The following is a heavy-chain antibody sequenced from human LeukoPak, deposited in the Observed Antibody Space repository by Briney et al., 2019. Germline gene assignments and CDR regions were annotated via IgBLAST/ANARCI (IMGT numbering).Heavy chain of an antibody. CDR3: AREGGAVYDFWSGYYSYYYGMDV. CDR2: INPSGGST. V-gene: IGHV1-46*01. CDR1: GGTFSSYA. J-gene: IGHJ6*02. D-gene: IGHD3-3*01. Sequence: ASVKVSCKASGGTFSSYAISWVRQAPGQGLEWMGIINPSGGSTSYAQKFQGRVTMTRDTSTSTVYMELSSLRSEDTAVYYCAREGGAVYDFWSGYYSYYYGMDVWGQGTTVTVSS.